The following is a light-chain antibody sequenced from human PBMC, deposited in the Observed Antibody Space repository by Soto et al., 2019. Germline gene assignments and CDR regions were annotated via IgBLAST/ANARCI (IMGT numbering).Light chain of an antibody. CDR2: DVS. CDR3: CSYAGSYTVV. Sequence: QSALTQPRSVSGSPGQSVTISCTGTSSDVGGYNYVSWYQQHPGKAPKLMIYDVSKRPSGVPDRFSGSKSGNTASLTISGLQAEDEGYYYCCSYAGSYTVVFGGGTKLTVL. CDR1: SSDVGGYNY. J-gene: IGLJ2*01. V-gene: IGLV2-11*01.